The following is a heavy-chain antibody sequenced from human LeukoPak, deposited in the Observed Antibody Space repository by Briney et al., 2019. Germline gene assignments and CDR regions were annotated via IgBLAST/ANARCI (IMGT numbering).Heavy chain of an antibody. Sequence: SETLSLTCAVYGGSFSGYYWSWIRQPPGKGLEWIGEINHSGSTNYNPSLKSRVTISVDTSKNQFSLKPSSVTAADTAVYYCARGFRSSWYDYWGQGTLVTVSS. CDR2: INHSGST. CDR3: ARGFRSSWYDY. D-gene: IGHD6-13*01. V-gene: IGHV4-34*01. J-gene: IGHJ4*02. CDR1: GGSFSGYY.